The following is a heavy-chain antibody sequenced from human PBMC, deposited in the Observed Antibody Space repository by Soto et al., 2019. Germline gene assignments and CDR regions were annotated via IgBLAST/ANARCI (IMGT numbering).Heavy chain of an antibody. V-gene: IGHV3-66*01. CDR3: ARNPYCFTSGCYYTDY. Sequence: EVQLVESGGGLVQPGESLRLSCAASEFSVSSNYRSWVRQAPGKGLEWVSVIYASGTTYYADSVGGSFTISSDSSKNTLYLQMNSLRAEDTAVYYCARNPYCFTSGCYYTDYWGQGTLVTVSS. CDR2: IYASGTT. D-gene: IGHD2-2*01. CDR1: EFSVSSNY. J-gene: IGHJ4*02.